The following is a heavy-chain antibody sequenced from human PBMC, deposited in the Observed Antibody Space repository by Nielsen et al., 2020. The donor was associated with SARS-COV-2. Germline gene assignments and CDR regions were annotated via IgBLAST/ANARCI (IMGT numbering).Heavy chain of an antibody. J-gene: IGHJ6*02. CDR3: ARVGIDGGYYSTKAYGMDV. D-gene: IGHD3-10*01. V-gene: IGHV1-2*04. CDR1: GYTFTGYY. Sequence: ASVKVSCKASGYTFTGYYMHWVRQAPGQGLEWMGWINPNSGGTNYAQKFQGWVTMTRDTSISTAYIELSRLRSDDTAVYYCARVGIDGGYYSTKAYGMDVWGQGTTVTVSS. CDR2: INPNSGGT.